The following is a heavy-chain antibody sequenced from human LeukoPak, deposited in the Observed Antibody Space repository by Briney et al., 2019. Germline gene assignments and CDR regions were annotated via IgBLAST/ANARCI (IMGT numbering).Heavy chain of an antibody. CDR1: GFTFSSYW. CDR2: TDGSST. CDR3: ARGQQLVD. V-gene: IGHV3-74*01. Sequence: GGSLRLSCAASGFTFSSYWMHWVRQAPGKGLVWVSRTDGSSTSYADSAKGRFTISRDNAKNTLYLEMNSLRAEDTAVYYCARGQQLVDWGQGTLVTVSS. D-gene: IGHD6-13*01. J-gene: IGHJ4*02.